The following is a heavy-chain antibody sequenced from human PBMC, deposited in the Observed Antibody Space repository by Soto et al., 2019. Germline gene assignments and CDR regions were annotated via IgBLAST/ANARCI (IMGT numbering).Heavy chain of an antibody. CDR3: ARDGEAPGLYLDY. V-gene: IGHV3-7*01. D-gene: IGHD3-16*01. CDR2: INQDGREK. J-gene: IGHJ4*02. Sequence: EVHLVESGGNLVQPGGSLRLSCAASGFIFSDYWMNWVRQAPGKGLEWVASINQDGREKYYVDSVKGRFTISRDNAKNSLYLQVNGLRAEDTAVYYCARDGEAPGLYLDYWGQGTLVTVSS. CDR1: GFIFSDYW.